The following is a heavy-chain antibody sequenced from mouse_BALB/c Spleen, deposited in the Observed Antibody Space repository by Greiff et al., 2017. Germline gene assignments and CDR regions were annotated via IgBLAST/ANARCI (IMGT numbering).Heavy chain of an antibody. Sequence: EVKVVESGGGLVQPGGSRKLSCAASGFTFSSFGMHWVRQAPEKGLEWVAYISSGSSTIYYADTVKGRFTISRDNPKNTLFLQMTSLRSEDTAMYYCARGTTVVDYAMDYWGQGTSVTVSS. CDR2: ISSGSSTI. CDR3: ARGTTVVDYAMDY. CDR1: GFTFSSFG. J-gene: IGHJ4*01. V-gene: IGHV5-17*02. D-gene: IGHD1-1*01.